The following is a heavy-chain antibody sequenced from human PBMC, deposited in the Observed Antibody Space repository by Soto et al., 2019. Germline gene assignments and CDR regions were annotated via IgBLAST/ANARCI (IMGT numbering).Heavy chain of an antibody. V-gene: IGHV3-7*01. D-gene: IGHD3-22*01. CDR1: GFTFSSYG. CDR3: ARCSNYYDSKASFDY. J-gene: IGHJ4*02. CDR2: IKQDGSEK. Sequence: SLRLSCAASGFTFSSYGMHWVRQAPGKGLEWVANIKQDGSEKDYVDSVKGRFTISRDNAKNSLYLQMNSLRAEDTAVYYCARCSNYYDSKASFDYWGQGTLVTVSS.